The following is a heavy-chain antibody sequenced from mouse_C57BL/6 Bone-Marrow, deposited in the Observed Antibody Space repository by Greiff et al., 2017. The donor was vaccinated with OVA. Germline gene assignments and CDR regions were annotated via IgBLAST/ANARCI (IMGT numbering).Heavy chain of an antibody. Sequence: EVMLVESEGGLVQPGSSMKLSCTASGFTFSDYYMAWVRQVPEKGLEWVANINYDGSSTYYLDSLKSRFIISRDNAKNILYLQMSSLKSEDTATYYCAREGPIYYGYDDGGQGTTLTVSS. CDR3: AREGPIYYGYDD. J-gene: IGHJ2*01. CDR1: GFTFSDYY. D-gene: IGHD2-2*01. V-gene: IGHV5-16*01. CDR2: INYDGSST.